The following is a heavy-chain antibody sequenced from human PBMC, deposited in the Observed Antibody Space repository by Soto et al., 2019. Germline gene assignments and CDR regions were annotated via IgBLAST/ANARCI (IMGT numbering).Heavy chain of an antibody. CDR1: GYTFSNFG. V-gene: IGHV1-18*01. Sequence: QVQLVQSGAEVKKPGASLKVSCKASGYTFSNFGVSWVRQAPGQGLEWIGWINPDNGDTNYGQKFQGRATMTPDTFTNTAYMEVSGLRSDDTAVYYCARGVRVSAYLDYYMDVWGEGTTVTVSS. CDR3: ARGVRVSAYLDYYMDV. CDR2: INPDNGDT. D-gene: IGHD3-10*02. J-gene: IGHJ6*03.